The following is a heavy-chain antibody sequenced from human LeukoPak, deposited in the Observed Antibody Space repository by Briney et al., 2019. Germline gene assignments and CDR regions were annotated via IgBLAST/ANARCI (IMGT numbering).Heavy chain of an antibody. CDR3: ARVIVPAAIDY. V-gene: IGHV4-30-2*01. CDR1: GGSISSRGYS. D-gene: IGHD2-2*02. Sequence: SETVSLTCAVPGGSISSRGYSWSWIRQPPGEGLEWIGYIYHSGSTYYNPSLKSRVTISVDRSKNQFSLKLSSVTAADTAVYYCARVIVPAAIDYWGQGTLVTVSS. J-gene: IGHJ4*02. CDR2: IYHSGST.